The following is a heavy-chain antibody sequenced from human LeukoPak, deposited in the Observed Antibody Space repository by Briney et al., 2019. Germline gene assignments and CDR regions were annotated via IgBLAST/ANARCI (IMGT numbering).Heavy chain of an antibody. D-gene: IGHD6-13*01. Sequence: SVKVSCKASGGTFSSYAISWVRQAPGQGLEWMGGIIPIFGTANYAQKFQGRVTITTDESTSTAYMELSSLRSEDTAVYYCAREEPGIAAAGSKGGSWFDPWGQGTLVTISS. J-gene: IGHJ5*02. CDR2: IIPIFGTA. CDR3: AREEPGIAAAGSKGGSWFDP. V-gene: IGHV1-69*05. CDR1: GGTFSSYA.